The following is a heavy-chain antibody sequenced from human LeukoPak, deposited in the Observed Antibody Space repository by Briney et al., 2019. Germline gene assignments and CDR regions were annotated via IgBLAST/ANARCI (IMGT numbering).Heavy chain of an antibody. D-gene: IGHD3-22*01. CDR3: ARVDYYDSSGYYYGNWFDP. V-gene: IGHV1-18*01. J-gene: IGHJ5*02. CDR1: GYTFTSYG. CDR2: ISAYNGNT. Sequence: ASVKVSCKASGYTFTSYGISWVRQAPGQGLEWMGWISAYNGNTNYAQKLQGRVTITTDTSTSTAYMELRSLRSDDTAVYYCARVDYYDSSGYYYGNWFDPWGRGTLVTVSS.